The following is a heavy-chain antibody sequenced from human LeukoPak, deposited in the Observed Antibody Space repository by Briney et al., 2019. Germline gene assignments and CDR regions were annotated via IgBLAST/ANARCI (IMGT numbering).Heavy chain of an antibody. Sequence: ASVKVSCKASGYTFTSYAMHWVRQAPGQRLEWMGWINAGNGNTKYSQKFQGRVTITADESTSTAYMELSSLRSEDTAVYYCARGPLDLIYGMDVWGQGTTVTVSS. CDR3: ARGPLDLIYGMDV. J-gene: IGHJ6*02. CDR1: GYTFTSYA. V-gene: IGHV1-3*01. CDR2: INAGNGNT. D-gene: IGHD3/OR15-3a*01.